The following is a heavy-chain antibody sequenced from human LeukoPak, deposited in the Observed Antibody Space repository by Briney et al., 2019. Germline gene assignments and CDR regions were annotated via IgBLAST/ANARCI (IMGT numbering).Heavy chain of an antibody. J-gene: IGHJ6*03. CDR3: AKDRKRSAITMIRGVRGYSSHYMDV. CDR1: GFTFSSYA. V-gene: IGHV3-64*01. D-gene: IGHD3-10*01. CDR2: INSNGGST. Sequence: GGSLRLSCVASGFTFSSYAMHWVRQTPGKGLEYVSGINSNGGSTHYANSVKGRVTISRDNSKHTLYLQMASLRTEDTAVYYCAKDRKRSAITMIRGVRGYSSHYMDVWGKGTTVTISS.